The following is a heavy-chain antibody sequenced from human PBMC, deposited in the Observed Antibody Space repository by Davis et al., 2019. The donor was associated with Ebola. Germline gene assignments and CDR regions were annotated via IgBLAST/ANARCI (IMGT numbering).Heavy chain of an antibody. CDR3: ASGWYCSSTSCYGTFDY. V-gene: IGHV1-69*13. Sequence: AASVKVSCKASGGTFSSYAISWVRQAPGQGLEWMGGIIPIFGTANYAQKFQGRVTITADESTSTAYMELSSLRSEDTAVYYCASGWYCSSTSCYGTFDYWGQGTLVTVSS. CDR1: GGTFSSYA. J-gene: IGHJ4*02. D-gene: IGHD2-2*01. CDR2: IIPIFGTA.